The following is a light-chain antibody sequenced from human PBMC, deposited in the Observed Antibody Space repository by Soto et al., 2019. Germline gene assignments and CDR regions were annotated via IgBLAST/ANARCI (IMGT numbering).Light chain of an antibody. V-gene: IGKV3-20*01. Sequence: EIVLTQSTGTLSLSPGERATLSCRASQSVSSYYLAWYQQKPGQAPRLLIYGTSRRATGIPDRFSGSGSGKDFTLTISRLESEDFAVYYCQQGDTAPGTFGQGTKVDIK. CDR1: QSVSSYY. CDR2: GTS. CDR3: QQGDTAPGT. J-gene: IGKJ1*01.